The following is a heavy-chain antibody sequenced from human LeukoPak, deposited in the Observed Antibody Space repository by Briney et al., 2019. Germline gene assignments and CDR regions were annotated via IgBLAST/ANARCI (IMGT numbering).Heavy chain of an antibody. V-gene: IGHV3-23*01. CDR1: GFTFSSYA. J-gene: IGHJ4*02. D-gene: IGHD3-10*01. Sequence: PGGSLRLSCAASGFTFSSYAMSWVRQAPGKGLEWASAISGSGGSTYYADSVKGRFTISRDNSKNTLYLQMNSLRAEDTAVYYCAKLTYGSGSYSFDYWGQGTLVTVSS. CDR3: AKLTYGSGSYSFDY. CDR2: ISGSGGST.